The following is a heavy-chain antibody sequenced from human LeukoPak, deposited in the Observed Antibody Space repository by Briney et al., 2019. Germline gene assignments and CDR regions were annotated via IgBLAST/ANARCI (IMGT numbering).Heavy chain of an antibody. Sequence: GGSLRLSCAASGFTFSSYSMNWVRQAPGKGLEWVSSISSRSSYIYYADSVKGRFTISRDNAKNSLYLQMNSLRAEDTAVYYCAGGDSSLNWFDPWGQGTLVTVSS. CDR3: AGGDSSLNWFDP. CDR1: GFTFSSYS. D-gene: IGHD6-13*01. J-gene: IGHJ5*02. CDR2: ISSRSSYI. V-gene: IGHV3-21*01.